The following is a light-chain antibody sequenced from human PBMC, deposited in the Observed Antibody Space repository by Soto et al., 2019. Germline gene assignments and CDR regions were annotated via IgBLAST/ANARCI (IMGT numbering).Light chain of an antibody. V-gene: IGKV3-11*01. Sequence: EIVLTQSPATLSLSPGERATLSCRASQSVSSYLAWCPQNPGQAPRPLIYDASNRATGIPARFSGSGSGTDFTLTISSLEPEDFAVYYCQQRSNWPSFGGGTKVDIK. CDR1: QSVSSY. CDR3: QQRSNWPS. CDR2: DAS. J-gene: IGKJ4*01.